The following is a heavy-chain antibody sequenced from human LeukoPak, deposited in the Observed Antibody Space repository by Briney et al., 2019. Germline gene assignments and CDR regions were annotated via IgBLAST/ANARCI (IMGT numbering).Heavy chain of an antibody. D-gene: IGHD3-16*01. J-gene: IGHJ6*03. Sequence: PGGSLRLSCAASGFTFSNYWMHWVRQAPGTGLVWVSRINTDGSNTNYADSVKGRFTVSRDNAKNTVYLQMNSLRAEDTALYYCARDETRPYNYYMDVWGEGTTVTVSS. CDR1: GFTFSNYW. CDR3: ARDETRPYNYYMDV. CDR2: INTDGSNT. V-gene: IGHV3-74*01.